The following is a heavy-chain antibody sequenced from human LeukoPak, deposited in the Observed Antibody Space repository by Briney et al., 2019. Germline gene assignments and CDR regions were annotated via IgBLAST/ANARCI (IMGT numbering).Heavy chain of an antibody. J-gene: IGHJ5*02. CDR2: MPYDENVADNEIP. CDR1: GGSISNSGWS. D-gene: IGHD3-3*01. V-gene: IGHV4-39*01. CDR3: ARLTLTGVGGRGWFDA. Sequence: SETLSLTCIVSGGSISNSGWSWGWIRQPPGKGLEWIGTMPYDENVADNEIPSYNPSLKSRVSISADTSKNQLFLKVNSVTAADTVSYYCARLTLTGVGGRGWFDAWGQGTLVIVSS.